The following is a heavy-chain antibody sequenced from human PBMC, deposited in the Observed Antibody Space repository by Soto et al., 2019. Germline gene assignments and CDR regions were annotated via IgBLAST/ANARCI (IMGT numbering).Heavy chain of an antibody. CDR3: ARAPGLVIQDDI. CDR2: INAGNGNT. V-gene: IGHV1-3*01. D-gene: IGHD3-9*01. CDR1: GYTFTSYA. Sequence: ASVKVSCKASGYTFTSYAMHWVRQAPGQRLEWMGWINAGNGNTKYSQKFQGRVTMTRDTSTSTVYMELSSLRSEDTAVYYCARAPGLVIQDDIWGQGTMVTVPS. J-gene: IGHJ3*02.